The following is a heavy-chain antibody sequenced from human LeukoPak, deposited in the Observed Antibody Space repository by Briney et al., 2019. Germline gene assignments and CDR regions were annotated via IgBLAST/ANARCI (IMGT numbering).Heavy chain of an antibody. CDR2: ISGSGGST. CDR1: GFTFSSYA. V-gene: IGHV3-23*01. Sequence: GGSLRLSCAASGFTFSSYAMSWVRQAPGKGVEWVSDISGSGGSTYYADSVKGRVTIARDNYKKRVYMKMNSLRARETAVYSCAKEGDIVVVVAATAPNWFDPWGQGTLVTVSS. D-gene: IGHD2-15*01. J-gene: IGHJ5*02. CDR3: AKEGDIVVVVAATAPNWFDP.